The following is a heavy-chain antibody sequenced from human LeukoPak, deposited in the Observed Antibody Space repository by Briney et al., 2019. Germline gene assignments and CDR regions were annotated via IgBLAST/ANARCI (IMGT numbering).Heavy chain of an antibody. D-gene: IGHD3-10*01. V-gene: IGHV3-53*01. Sequence: PGGSLRLSCAASGFTVSNNYLSWVRQAPGKGVEWVSIIYTDGGTYYADSVKGRFTISRDNSKNTLYLQMNSLRADDTAAYYCAREQPPGVYFDYWGQGTLVTVSS. CDR1: GFTVSNNY. J-gene: IGHJ4*02. CDR3: AREQPPGVYFDY. CDR2: IYTDGGT.